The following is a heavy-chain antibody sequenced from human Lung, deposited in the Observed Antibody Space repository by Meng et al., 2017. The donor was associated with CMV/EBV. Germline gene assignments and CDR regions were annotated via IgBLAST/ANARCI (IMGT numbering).Heavy chain of an antibody. CDR2: IYYSGRT. J-gene: IGHJ4*02. V-gene: IGHV4-61*03. CDR3: ARKAIAVADPFDS. CDR1: GGSVSSGRSY. D-gene: IGHD6-19*01. Sequence: VSGGSVSSGRSYWSWIRQPPGKGLEWIGYIYYSGRTNYKPSLKSRVTISVDTSKNHFSLRLSSVTAADTAVYYCARKAIAVADPFDSWGQGTLVTVSS.